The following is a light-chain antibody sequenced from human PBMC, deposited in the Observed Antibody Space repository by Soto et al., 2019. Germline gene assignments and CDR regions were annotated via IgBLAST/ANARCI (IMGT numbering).Light chain of an antibody. CDR2: DAS. CDR3: QKYNSYPLT. Sequence: DIQMTQSPSTLSASVGDRVTITCRASQSISSWLAWYQQKPGKAPKILIYDASSLESGVPSRFSGSGSGTEFTLTISTLQLDDFATYDCQKYNSYPLTFGGGTKGEIK. V-gene: IGKV1-5*01. J-gene: IGKJ4*01. CDR1: QSISSW.